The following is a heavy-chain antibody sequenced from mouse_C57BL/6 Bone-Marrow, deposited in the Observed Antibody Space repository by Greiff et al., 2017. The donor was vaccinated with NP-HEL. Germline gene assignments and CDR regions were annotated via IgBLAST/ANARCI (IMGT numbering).Heavy chain of an antibody. CDR2: ISSGSSTI. CDR3: ARGWLLSWFAY. D-gene: IGHD2-3*01. J-gene: IGHJ3*01. V-gene: IGHV5-17*01. Sequence: EVNVVESGGGLVKPGGSLKLSCAASGFTFSDYGMHWVRQAPEKGLEWVAYISSGSSTIYYADTVKGRFTISRDNAKNTLFLQMTSLRSEDTAMYYCARGWLLSWFAYWGQGTLVTVSA. CDR1: GFTFSDYG.